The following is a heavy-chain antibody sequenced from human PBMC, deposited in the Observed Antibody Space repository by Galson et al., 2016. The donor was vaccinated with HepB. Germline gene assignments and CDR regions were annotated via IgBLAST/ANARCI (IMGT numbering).Heavy chain of an antibody. V-gene: IGHV4-39*01. CDR3: GRQDRFSSDRYSDY. J-gene: IGHJ4*02. D-gene: IGHD3-22*01. CDR2: MYYSGNS. CDR1: GGSVSSGDFY. Sequence: SETLSLTCTVTGGSVSSGDFYWGWIRQPPGKGLEWIGSMYYSGNSYYNPSLWGRVTISVDTSNNHFSLHLSSVTAADTAVYYCGRQDRFSSDRYSDYWGQGALVTVSS.